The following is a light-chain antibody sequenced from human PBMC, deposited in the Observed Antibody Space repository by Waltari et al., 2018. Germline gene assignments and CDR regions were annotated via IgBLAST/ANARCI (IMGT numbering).Light chain of an antibody. CDR1: IPRTTY. V-gene: IGLV3-19*01. CDR2: GKN. J-gene: IGLJ2*01. CDR3: SSRDSSASHVL. Sequence: SFELTQDPAVSVALGQTVRYTCQGAIPRTTYASWYQQKSGQAPILVLFGKNKRPSGIPDRFSGYNSESTTSLTITGAQAEDEADYYCSSRDSSASHVLFAGGTKVTVL.